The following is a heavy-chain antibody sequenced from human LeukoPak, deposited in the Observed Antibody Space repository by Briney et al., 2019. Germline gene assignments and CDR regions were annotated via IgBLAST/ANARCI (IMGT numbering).Heavy chain of an antibody. D-gene: IGHD3-10*01. Sequence: PSETLSLTCTVSGGSINSGSYYWGWIRQPPGKGLEWIGEINHSGSTNYNPSLKSRVTISVDTSKNQFSLKLSSVTAADTAVYYCARQTMVRGVIMSPRPLFDYWGQGTLVTVSS. CDR1: GGSINSGSYY. CDR2: INHSGST. CDR3: ARQTMVRGVIMSPRPLFDY. V-gene: IGHV4-39*01. J-gene: IGHJ4*02.